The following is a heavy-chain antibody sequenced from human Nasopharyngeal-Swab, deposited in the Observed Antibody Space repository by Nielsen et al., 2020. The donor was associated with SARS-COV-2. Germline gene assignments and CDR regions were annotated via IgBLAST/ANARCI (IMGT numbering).Heavy chain of an antibody. D-gene: IGHD3-16*01. CDR2: INHSGST. Sequence: YAASLGGISWSWIRQPPGKGLEWIGEINHSGSTNYNLSLKSRVTISVDTSKNQFSLKLSSVTAADTAVYYCARRTGGRGFDYWGQGTLATVSS. V-gene: IGHV4-34*01. CDR1: AASLGGIS. CDR3: ARRTGGRGFDY. J-gene: IGHJ4*02.